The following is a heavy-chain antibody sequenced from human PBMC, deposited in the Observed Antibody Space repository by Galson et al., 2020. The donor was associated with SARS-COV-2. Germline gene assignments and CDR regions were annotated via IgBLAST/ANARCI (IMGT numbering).Heavy chain of an antibody. CDR1: GFTFSDYY. J-gene: IGHJ4*02. D-gene: IGHD1-26*01. CDR3: ANPGSVWELPRSFDS. Sequence: GGSLRLSCAASGFTFSDYYMTWIRQAPGKGLEWVSCISSDGSSTYYAESVKGRFTISRDNAENSLYLQMNSLGAEDTAVYYCANPGSVWELPRSFDSWGQGTLVTVSS. CDR2: ISSDGSST. V-gene: IGHV3-11*01.